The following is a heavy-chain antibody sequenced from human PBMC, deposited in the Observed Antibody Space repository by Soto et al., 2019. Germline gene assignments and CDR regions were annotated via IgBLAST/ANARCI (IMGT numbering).Heavy chain of an antibody. D-gene: IGHD6-19*01. Sequence: SETLSLTCAVNGGSGGSFSGYYWSWIRQPPGKGLEWIGEINHSGSTNYNPSLKSRVTISVDTPKNQFSLKLSSVTAADTAVYYCARHKIAGYSSGPSYGMDVWGQGTTVTVSS. CDR1: GGSGGSFSGYY. V-gene: IGHV4-34*01. CDR2: INHSGST. J-gene: IGHJ6*02. CDR3: ARHKIAGYSSGPSYGMDV.